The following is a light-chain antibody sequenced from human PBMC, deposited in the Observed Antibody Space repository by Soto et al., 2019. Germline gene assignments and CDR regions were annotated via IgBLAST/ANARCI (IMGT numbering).Light chain of an antibody. J-gene: IGKJ2*01. V-gene: IGKV1-33*01. Sequence: DIQMTQSPSSPSASVGDRVTITCQASQDISNNLNWYQQKPGKAPKLLIYDASNLETGVPSRFSGGGSGTDFTFTISSLQPEDIATYYCQQYDNLPGYTFGQGTKLEIK. CDR1: QDISNN. CDR3: QQYDNLPGYT. CDR2: DAS.